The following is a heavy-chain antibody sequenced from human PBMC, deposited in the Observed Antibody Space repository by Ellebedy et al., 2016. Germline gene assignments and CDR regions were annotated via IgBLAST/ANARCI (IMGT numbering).Heavy chain of an antibody. CDR2: INPNSGGT. Sequence: ASVKVSXXASGYTFTGYYMHWVRQAPGQGLEWMGWINPNSGGTNYAQKFQGRVTMTRDTSISTAYMELSRLRSDDTAVYYCARGGAYDSGSLNWFDPWGQGTLVTVSS. CDR1: GYTFTGYY. D-gene: IGHD3-10*01. V-gene: IGHV1-2*02. J-gene: IGHJ5*02. CDR3: ARGGAYDSGSLNWFDP.